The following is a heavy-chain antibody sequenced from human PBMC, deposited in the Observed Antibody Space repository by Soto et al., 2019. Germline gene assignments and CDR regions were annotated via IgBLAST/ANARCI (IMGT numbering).Heavy chain of an antibody. D-gene: IGHD2-21*02. J-gene: IGHJ4*02. V-gene: IGHV4-4*02. CDR1: GGSISNTNY. Sequence: SETLSLTCAVSGGSISNTNYWSWVRQPPGKGLEWIGEIYHSGTTDYNPSLKSRVTISVDRSKNQFSLKLSSVTAADTAVYYCATAPGPYWGQGTLVTVSS. CDR3: ATAPGPY. CDR2: IYHSGTT.